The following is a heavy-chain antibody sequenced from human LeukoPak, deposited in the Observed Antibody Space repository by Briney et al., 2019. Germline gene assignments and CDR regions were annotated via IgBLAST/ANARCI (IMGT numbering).Heavy chain of an antibody. CDR2: INPNSGGT. CDR3: ARADDSSGYLYYYYGMDV. D-gene: IGHD3-22*01. V-gene: IGHV1-2*02. J-gene: IGHJ6*02. Sequence: ASVKVSCKASGYTFTGYYMHWVRQAPGQGLEWMGWINPNSGGTNYAQKFQGRVTMTRDTSISTAYMELSRLRSDDTAVYYCARADDSSGYLYYYYGMDVWGQGTTVTVSS. CDR1: GYTFTGYY.